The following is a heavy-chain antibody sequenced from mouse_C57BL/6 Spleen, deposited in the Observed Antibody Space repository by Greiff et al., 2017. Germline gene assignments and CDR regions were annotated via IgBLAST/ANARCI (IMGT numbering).Heavy chain of an antibody. CDR1: GYSFTGYF. D-gene: IGHD1-1*01. Sequence: VQLQQSGPELVKPGDSVKISCKASGYSFTGYFMNWVMQSHGKGLELIGRINPYNGDTFYNQKFKGKATLTVNKSSSTAHIELRSLTSEDSAVYYYAIGDYSFDYWGQGTLVTVSA. V-gene: IGHV1-20*01. CDR2: INPYNGDT. CDR3: AIGDYSFDY. J-gene: IGHJ3*01.